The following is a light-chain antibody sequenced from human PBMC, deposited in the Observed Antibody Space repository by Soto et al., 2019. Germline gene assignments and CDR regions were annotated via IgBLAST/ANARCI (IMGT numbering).Light chain of an antibody. Sequence: EIVLRDCAGTLAVAAFERATLSCSSSQSVSSSYLVWHQQKHGQAPRLLIYDASSRATGIPDRFSGSGSGTDFNIKIRRMEPEDFAVYYCQQYGSSPTKFGQGTKVDIK. CDR1: QSVSSSY. J-gene: IGKJ1*01. V-gene: IGKV3-20*01. CDR2: DAS. CDR3: QQYGSSPTK.